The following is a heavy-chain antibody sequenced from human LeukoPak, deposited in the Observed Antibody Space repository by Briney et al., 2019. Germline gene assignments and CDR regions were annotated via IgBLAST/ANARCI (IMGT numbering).Heavy chain of an antibody. CDR3: AKAPPYEPFDH. D-gene: IGHD5-12*01. Sequence: GGSLRLSCAASGFTVSSNYMSWVRQAPGKGLEWVSVIYSGGSTYYADSVKDRFTISRDNSKNTLYLQMDSLRAEDTAVYYCAKAPPYEPFDHWGQGTLVTVSS. CDR1: GFTVSSNY. CDR2: IYSGGST. J-gene: IGHJ4*02. V-gene: IGHV3-53*01.